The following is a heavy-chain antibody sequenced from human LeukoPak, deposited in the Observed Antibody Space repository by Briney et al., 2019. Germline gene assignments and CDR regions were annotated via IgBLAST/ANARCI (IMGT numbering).Heavy chain of an antibody. D-gene: IGHD6-13*01. CDR2: ISGSSYYI. Sequence: GGSLRLSCAASGLTFSSYSMNWVRQAPGKGLEWVSSISGSSYYIYYADSVKGRFTISRDNAKNSLYLQMNSLRAEDTAVYYCATSGLIAAAATGYFDYWGQGTLVTVSS. J-gene: IGHJ4*02. CDR3: ATSGLIAAAATGYFDY. CDR1: GLTFSSYS. V-gene: IGHV3-21*01.